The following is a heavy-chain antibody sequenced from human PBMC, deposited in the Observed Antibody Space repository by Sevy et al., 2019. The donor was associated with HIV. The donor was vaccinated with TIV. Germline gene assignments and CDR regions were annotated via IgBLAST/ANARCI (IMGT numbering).Heavy chain of an antibody. CDR2: ISSRSSTI. Sequence: GGYLRLSCAASGFTFSISDMNWVRQAPGKGLEWISFISSRSSTIYYADSVKGRFTISRDNANNSLYLQMNSLRDDETAVYFCASGSNHKNFDYWGQGTLVTVSS. V-gene: IGHV3-48*02. CDR1: GFTFSISD. CDR3: ASGSNHKNFDY. J-gene: IGHJ4*02. D-gene: IGHD3-10*01.